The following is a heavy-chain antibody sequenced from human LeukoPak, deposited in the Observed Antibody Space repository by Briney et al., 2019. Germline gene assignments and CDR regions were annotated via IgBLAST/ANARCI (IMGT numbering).Heavy chain of an antibody. CDR3: ARGYYDYVWGSYRPLDY. CDR2: ITNDGSST. Sequence: GGSLRLSCAASGLTFSSHWMHWVRQAPGKGLVWVSRITNDGSSTTYADSVKGRFTISRDNAKNSLYLQMNSLRAEDTAVYYCARGYYDYVWGSYRPLDYWGQGTLVTVSS. J-gene: IGHJ4*02. CDR1: GLTFSSHW. V-gene: IGHV3-74*01. D-gene: IGHD3-16*02.